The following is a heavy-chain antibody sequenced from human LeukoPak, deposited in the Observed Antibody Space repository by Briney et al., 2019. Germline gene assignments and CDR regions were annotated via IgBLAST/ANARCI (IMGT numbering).Heavy chain of an antibody. J-gene: IGHJ4*02. D-gene: IGHD3-3*02. Sequence: PSETLSLTCAVYGGSFSGYYWGWIRQPPGKGLEWIGEINHSGSTNYNPSLKSRVTISVDTSKNQFSLKLSSVTAADTAVYYCARLAFLEWLLYAHFDYWGQGTLVTVSS. CDR3: ARLAFLEWLLYAHFDY. CDR1: GGSFSGYY. V-gene: IGHV4-34*01. CDR2: INHSGST.